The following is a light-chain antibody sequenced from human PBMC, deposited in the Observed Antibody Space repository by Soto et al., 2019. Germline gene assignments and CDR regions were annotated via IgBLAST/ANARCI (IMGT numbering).Light chain of an antibody. CDR1: GSDVESSNL. Sequence: QSALTQPASVSGSPGQSVTISCTGAGSDVESSNLVSWYQQHPGEAPKLLIPEDTKRPSGVSNRFSGSKSGSTASLTISGLQAEDEADYYRCSFAGSSVVVFGGGTKLTVL. CDR3: CSFAGSSVVV. V-gene: IGLV2-23*01. J-gene: IGLJ2*01. CDR2: EDT.